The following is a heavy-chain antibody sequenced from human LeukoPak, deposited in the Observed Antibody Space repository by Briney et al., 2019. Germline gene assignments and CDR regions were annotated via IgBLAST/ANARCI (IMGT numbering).Heavy chain of an antibody. CDR1: GFTFSSYG. CDR3: AREGGEQWLATYFDY. CDR2: IWYDGSNK. Sequence: PGGSLRLSCAASGFTFSSYGMHWVRQAPGKGLEWVAVIWYDGSNKYYADSVKGRFTISRDNSKNTLYLQMNSLRAEDTAVYYCAREGGEQWLATYFDYWGQGTLVTVSS. V-gene: IGHV3-33*08. J-gene: IGHJ4*02. D-gene: IGHD6-19*01.